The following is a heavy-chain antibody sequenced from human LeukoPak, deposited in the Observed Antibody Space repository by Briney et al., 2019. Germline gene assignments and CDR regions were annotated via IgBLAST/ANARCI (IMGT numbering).Heavy chain of an antibody. CDR1: GFTVSNNY. J-gene: IGHJ4*02. Sequence: GGSLRLSCAASGFTVSNNYMCWVRQAPGKGLEWVSVIYSGGSTYYADSVKGRFTISRDNSKNMLYLQMNSLRAEDTAVYYCLGQQLGSWGQGTLVTVSS. CDR3: LGQQLGS. CDR2: IYSGGST. D-gene: IGHD6-13*01. V-gene: IGHV3-53*01.